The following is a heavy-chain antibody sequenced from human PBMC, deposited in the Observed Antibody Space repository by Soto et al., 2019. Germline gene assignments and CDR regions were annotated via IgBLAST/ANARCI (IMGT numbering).Heavy chain of an antibody. D-gene: IGHD3-22*01. J-gene: IGHJ1*01. CDR1: GGSISSDDYY. Sequence: SETLSLTCTVSGGSISSDDYYWSWIRQAPGRGLEWIGYIHSSGSIYYNPSLKSRATMSIDTAGNQFSPKVSSVTVADPAVYYCARDLDGLHDDTSGPFPRPGWGQGTLVTVSS. V-gene: IGHV4-30-4*01. CDR2: IHSSGSI. CDR3: ARDLDGLHDDTSGPFPRPG.